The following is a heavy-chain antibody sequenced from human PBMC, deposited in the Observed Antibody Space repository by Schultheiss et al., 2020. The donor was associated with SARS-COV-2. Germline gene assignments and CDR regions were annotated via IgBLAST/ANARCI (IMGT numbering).Heavy chain of an antibody. V-gene: IGHV1-69*13. CDR3: ARVKVVGDDFWSGTRGDAFDI. CDR2: IIPIFGTA. Sequence: SVKVSCKASGGTFSSYAISWVRQAPGQGLEWMGGIIPIFGTANYAQKFQGRVTITADESTSTAYMELSSLRSEDTAVYYCARVKVVGDDFWSGTRGDAFDIWGQGTMVTVSS. D-gene: IGHD3-3*01. J-gene: IGHJ3*02. CDR1: GGTFSSYA.